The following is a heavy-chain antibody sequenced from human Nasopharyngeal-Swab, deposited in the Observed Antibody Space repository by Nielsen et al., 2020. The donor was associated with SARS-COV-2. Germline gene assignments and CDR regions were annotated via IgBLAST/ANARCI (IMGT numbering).Heavy chain of an antibody. CDR1: GSTFRGYA. CDR3: ALSRDYGTFNY. J-gene: IGHJ4*02. V-gene: IGHV3-23*03. Sequence: GESLKISCAASGSTFRGYAMTWVRQAPGKGLEWVSTFYSGGSSTFYAEPVKGRFTISRDNAKNTLYLQMNSLRVEDTAEYYCALSRDYGTFNYWGQGTLVTVSS. CDR2: FYSGGSST. D-gene: IGHD4-17*01.